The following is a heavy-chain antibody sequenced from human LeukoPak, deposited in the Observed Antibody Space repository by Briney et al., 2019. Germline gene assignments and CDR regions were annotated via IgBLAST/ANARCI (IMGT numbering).Heavy chain of an antibody. Sequence: SETLSLTCAVYGGSFSDYYWNWIRQPPGKGLEWIAEINHSGSSKYNPSLKSRVTISVDTSKNQFSLKLSSVTAADTAVYYCASSSWYAFDIWGQGTMVTVSS. CDR2: INHSGSS. CDR3: ASSSWYAFDI. D-gene: IGHD6-13*01. J-gene: IGHJ3*02. CDR1: GGSFSDYY. V-gene: IGHV4-34*01.